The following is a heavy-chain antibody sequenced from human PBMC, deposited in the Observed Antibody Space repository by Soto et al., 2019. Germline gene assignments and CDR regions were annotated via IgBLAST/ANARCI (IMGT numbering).Heavy chain of an antibody. J-gene: IGHJ6*02. CDR2: INPNSGGT. Sequence: ASVKVSCKASGYTFTGYYMHWVRQAPGQGLEWMGWINPNSGGTNYAQKFQGWVTMTRDTSISTAYMELSRLRSDDTAVYYCARDIVVVPAVPDYYYYYGMDVWGQGTTVTVSS. V-gene: IGHV1-2*04. CDR3: ARDIVVVPAVPDYYYYYGMDV. D-gene: IGHD2-2*01. CDR1: GYTFTGYY.